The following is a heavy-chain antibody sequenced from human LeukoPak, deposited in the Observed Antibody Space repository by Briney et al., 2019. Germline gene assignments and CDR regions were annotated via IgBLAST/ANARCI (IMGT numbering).Heavy chain of an antibody. V-gene: IGHV4-30-4*08. CDR2: IYYSGST. D-gene: IGHD2-15*01. CDR3: ARAPSRPYCSGGSCYSAVSYYFDY. Sequence: SETLSLTCTVSGGSISSGDYYWSWIRQPPGKGLEWIGYIYYSGSTYSNPSLKSRVTISVDTSKNQFSLKLSSVTAADTAVYYCARAPSRPYCSGGSCYSAVSYYFDYWGQGALVTVSS. J-gene: IGHJ4*02. CDR1: GGSISSGDYY.